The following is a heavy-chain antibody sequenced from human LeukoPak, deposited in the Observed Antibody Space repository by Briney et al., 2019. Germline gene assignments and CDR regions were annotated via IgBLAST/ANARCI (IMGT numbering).Heavy chain of an antibody. CDR2: IYYSGST. J-gene: IGHJ6*03. D-gene: IGHD4-17*01. V-gene: IGHV4-59*11. CDR1: GGSISSHY. Sequence: ETLSLTCTVYGGSISSHYWSWIRQPPGRGLEWVGYIYYSGSTNYNPSLKSRVTISVDTSKNQFSLKLSSVTDADTAVYYCARGENYGDYYYQMDVWGKGTTVTVSS. CDR3: ARGENYGDYYYQMDV.